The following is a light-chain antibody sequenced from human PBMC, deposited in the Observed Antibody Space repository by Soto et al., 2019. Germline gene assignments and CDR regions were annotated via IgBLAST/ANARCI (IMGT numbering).Light chain of an antibody. V-gene: IGLV2-14*01. Sequence: QSVLTQPASVSGSPGQLITISCTGTSSDVGGYTYVSWYQQLPGRAPKLMIYDVSNRPSGISNRFSGSKSGNTASLTISGLQAEDEADYYCSSYTTRSTLVVFGGGTKLTVL. J-gene: IGLJ2*01. CDR1: SSDVGGYTY. CDR3: SSYTTRSTLVV. CDR2: DVS.